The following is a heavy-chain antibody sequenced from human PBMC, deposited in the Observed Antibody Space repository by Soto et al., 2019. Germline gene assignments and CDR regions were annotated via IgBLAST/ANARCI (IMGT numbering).Heavy chain of an antibody. CDR3: ARDPSEGRVGNWFES. CDR1: GFTFSRYG. D-gene: IGHD2-2*01. J-gene: IGHJ5*01. V-gene: IGHV3-21*01. CDR2: ISRTTSTV. Sequence: EVQLVESGGGVVKPGGSLRLSCAASGFTFSRYGMNWVRQAPGQGLEWVSSISRTTSTVYYANSVRGRFSVSRDNAKKILYLEMYALRTEDTAVYYCARDPSEGRVGNWFESWGQGTLVTVSS.